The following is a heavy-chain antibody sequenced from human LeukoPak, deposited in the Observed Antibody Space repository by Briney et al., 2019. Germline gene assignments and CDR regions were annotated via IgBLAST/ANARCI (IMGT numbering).Heavy chain of an antibody. CDR2: ISAYNGNT. CDR3: ALLDLIVVVPAATPHYYYMDV. V-gene: IGHV1-18*01. Sequence: ASVKVSCKASGYTFTSYGISWVRQAPGQGLEWMGWISAYNGNTNYAQKLQGRVTITADESTSTAYMELSSLRSEDTAVYYCALLDLIVVVPAATPHYYYMDVWGKGITVTVSS. D-gene: IGHD2-2*02. CDR1: GYTFTSYG. J-gene: IGHJ6*03.